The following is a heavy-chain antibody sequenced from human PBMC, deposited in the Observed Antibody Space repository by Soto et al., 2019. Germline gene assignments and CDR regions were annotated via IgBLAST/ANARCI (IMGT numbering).Heavy chain of an antibody. V-gene: IGHV4-39*01. CDR3: ARRERAAGTDWWFDP. J-gene: IGHJ5*02. CDR1: GGSISGSSYY. Sequence: SETLSLTCTVSGGSISGSSYYWGWIRQPPGKGLEWIGSIHYTETTYYNPSLKSRVTISVDTSKNQLFLKLSSVTAADTAVYYCARRERAAGTDWWFDPWGQGTLVTVS. CDR2: IHYTETT. D-gene: IGHD6-13*01.